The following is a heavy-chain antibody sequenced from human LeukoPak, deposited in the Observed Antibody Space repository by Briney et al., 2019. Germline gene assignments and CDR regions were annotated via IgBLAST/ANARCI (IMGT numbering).Heavy chain of an antibody. CDR1: GFTFSSYW. CDR3: AGFCGGDCYPNWFDP. CDR2: INSDGSST. Sequence: QSGGSLRLSCAASGFTFSSYWMHWVRHAPGKGLVWVSRINSDGSSTSYADSVKGRFTISRDNAKNTLYLQMNSLRVEDTAVYYCAGFCGGDCYPNWFDPWGQGTLVTVSS. J-gene: IGHJ5*02. D-gene: IGHD2-21*02. V-gene: IGHV3-74*01.